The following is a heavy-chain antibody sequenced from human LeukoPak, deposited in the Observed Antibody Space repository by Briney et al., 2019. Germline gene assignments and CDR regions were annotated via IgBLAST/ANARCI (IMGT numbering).Heavy chain of an antibody. D-gene: IGHD6-19*01. CDR1: GFTLSSYA. J-gene: IGHJ4*02. CDR2: ISYDGSNK. Sequence: GGSLRLSCAASGFTLSSYAMRWVRQAPGKGLEWVAVISYDGSNKYYADSVKGRFTISRDNSKNTLYLQMNSLRAEDTAVYYCAREYQWLVGVDYWGQGTLVTVSS. V-gene: IGHV3-30*04. CDR3: AREYQWLVGVDY.